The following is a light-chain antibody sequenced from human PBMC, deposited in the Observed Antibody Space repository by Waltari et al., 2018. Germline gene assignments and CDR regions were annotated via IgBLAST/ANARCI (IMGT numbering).Light chain of an antibody. J-gene: IGLJ3*02. V-gene: IGLV2-8*01. CDR2: EVN. CDR1: SSHVGGYDY. CDR3: SSYAGSTLM. Sequence: QSALTQPPSASGSPGQSVTIPCTGTSSHVGGYDYVSWYQQHPGKAPKLMIYEVNKRPSGVPDRFSGSKSGNTASLTVSGLQAEDEADYYCSSYAGSTLMFGGGTKLTVL.